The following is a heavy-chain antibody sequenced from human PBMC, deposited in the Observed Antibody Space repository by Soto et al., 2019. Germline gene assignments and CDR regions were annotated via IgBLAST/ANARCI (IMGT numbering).Heavy chain of an antibody. CDR3: ARVGPSVPYYYDSSPYTFENWFDP. J-gene: IGHJ5*02. D-gene: IGHD3-22*01. V-gene: IGHV4-38-2*01. Sequence: ESLYLSCAGYGCSISSGYYWCWLRQPPGKGLEWIGSIYHGGSTYYNPSLNSRVTLSIDMTNNHVSLILNSVTAADTAVYYCARVGPSVPYYYDSSPYTFENWFDPWGQGTLVTVYS. CDR2: IYHGGST. CDR1: GCSISSGYY.